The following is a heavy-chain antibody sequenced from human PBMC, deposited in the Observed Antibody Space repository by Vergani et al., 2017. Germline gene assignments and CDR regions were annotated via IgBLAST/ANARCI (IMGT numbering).Heavy chain of an antibody. CDR1: GFSVSNSG. J-gene: IGHJ4*02. D-gene: IGHD3-22*01. CDR2: IQYDGSDI. V-gene: IGHV3-30*02. Sequence: QVQLVESEGGVVQPGGSLRLSCVASGFSVSNSGMHWVRQTPGKGLEWVAFIQYDGSDIFYADFVEGRFTISRDNSKNSLYLQMRSLTAEDTAIYFCVNGYYYDQSGLASFDYWGQGTLVTVSS. CDR3: VNGYYYDQSGLASFDY.